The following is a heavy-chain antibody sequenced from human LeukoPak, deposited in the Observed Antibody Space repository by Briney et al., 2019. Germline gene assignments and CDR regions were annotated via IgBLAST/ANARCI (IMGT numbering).Heavy chain of an antibody. V-gene: IGHV3-21*01. CDR2: ISSSSSYI. D-gene: IGHD1-26*01. CDR1: GSTFSSYS. Sequence: GGSLRLSCAASGSTFSSYSMNWVRQAPGKGLEWVSSISSSSSYIYYADSVEGRFTISRDNAKNSLYLQMNSLRAEDTAVYYCARASIVGATRAELNYWGQGTLVTVSS. J-gene: IGHJ4*02. CDR3: ARASIVGATRAELNY.